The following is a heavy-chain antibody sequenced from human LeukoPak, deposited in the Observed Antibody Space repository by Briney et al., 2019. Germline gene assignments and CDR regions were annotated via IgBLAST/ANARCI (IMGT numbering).Heavy chain of an antibody. D-gene: IGHD5-18*01. CDR1: VGSISRYY. V-gene: IGHV4-59*12. CDR3: ARDRTLDTLGIVYYYYGMDV. CDR2: IYYSEST. J-gene: IGHJ6*02. Sequence: VKPSDTLYLTCTVSVGSISRYYWSWIRQPPGKGLEWIGLIYYSESTNYNPSLKSRVTISVDTSKNQFSLKLSSVTAADTAVYYCARDRTLDTLGIVYYYYGMDVWGQGTTVTVSS.